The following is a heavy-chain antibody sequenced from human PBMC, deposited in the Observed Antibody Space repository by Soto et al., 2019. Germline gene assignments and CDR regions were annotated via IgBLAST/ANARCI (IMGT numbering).Heavy chain of an antibody. Sequence: QVQLVQSGAEVKKPGSSVKVSCKASGGTFSSYAISWVRQAPGQGLEWMGGIIPIFGTANYAQKFQGRVTITADESTSTAYMELSSLRSEDTAVYYCARARSGYSYGNLYYYYGMDVRGQGTTVTVSS. CDR2: IIPIFGTA. V-gene: IGHV1-69*01. CDR1: GGTFSSYA. J-gene: IGHJ6*02. CDR3: ARARSGYSYGNLYYYYGMDV. D-gene: IGHD5-18*01.